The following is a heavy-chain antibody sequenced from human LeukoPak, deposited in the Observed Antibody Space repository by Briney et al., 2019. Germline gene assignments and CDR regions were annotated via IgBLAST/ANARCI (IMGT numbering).Heavy chain of an antibody. V-gene: IGHV4-34*01. CDR3: ARHVYYYDSSGYYYDY. D-gene: IGHD3-22*01. CDR1: GGSFSGYY. J-gene: IGHJ4*02. Sequence: SETLSLTCAVYGGSFSGYYWSWIRQPPAKGLEWIGEINHSGSTNYNPSLKSRVTISVDTSKNQFSLKLSSVTAADTAVYYCARHVYYYDSSGYYYDYWGQGTLVTVSS. CDR2: INHSGST.